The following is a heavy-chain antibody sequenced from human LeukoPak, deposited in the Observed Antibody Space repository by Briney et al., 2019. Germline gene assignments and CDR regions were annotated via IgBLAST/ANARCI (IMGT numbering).Heavy chain of an antibody. CDR1: GFTFRSYD. V-gene: IGHV3-23*01. J-gene: IGHJ4*02. CDR3: ARVPVAGTGY. D-gene: IGHD6-19*01. CDR2: ISGSGGST. Sequence: PGGSLRLSCEASGFTFRSYDMSWVRQAPGKGLEWVSLISGSGGSTYYADSVKGRFTISRDNSKNTLYLQMNSLRAEDTAVYYCARVPVAGTGYWGQGTLVTVSS.